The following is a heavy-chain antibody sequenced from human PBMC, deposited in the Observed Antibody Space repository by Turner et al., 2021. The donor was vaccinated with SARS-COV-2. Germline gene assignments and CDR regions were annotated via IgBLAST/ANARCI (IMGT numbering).Heavy chain of an antibody. J-gene: IGHJ4*02. V-gene: IGHV1-69*01. CDR1: GGPFSSYA. CDR2: IIPIYGTA. Sequence: QVQLVQSGAEGKKPGSSVKVSCKASGGPFSSYAITSVRQAPGQGREWMVGIIPIYGTANYAEEFESRGTITSDETTSTAYMEQSSLRSEDTAVYYCSGQPPARPADKNFDYWGQGTPVTVSS. D-gene: IGHD2-2*01. CDR3: SGQPPARPADKNFDY.